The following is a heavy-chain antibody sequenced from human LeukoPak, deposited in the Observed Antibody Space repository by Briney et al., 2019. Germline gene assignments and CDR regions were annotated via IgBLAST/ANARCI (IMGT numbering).Heavy chain of an antibody. D-gene: IGHD4/OR15-4a*01. CDR1: GGSISSSNW. CDR3: ARVKGGAKDYYGIDV. CDR2: IYHSGST. V-gene: IGHV4-4*02. J-gene: IGHJ6*04. Sequence: PSGTLSLTCAVSGGSISSSNWWSWVRQPQGKGLEWIGEIYHSGSTNYNPSLESRVTIPVDKSKNQFSLKLSSVTAADTAVYYCARVKGGAKDYYGIDVWGKGTAVTVSS.